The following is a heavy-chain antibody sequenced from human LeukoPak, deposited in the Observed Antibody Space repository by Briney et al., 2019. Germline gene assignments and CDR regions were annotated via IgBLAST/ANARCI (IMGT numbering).Heavy chain of an antibody. CDR3: ARDTYYYDSSGYSNFDY. J-gene: IGHJ4*02. Sequence: SQTLSLTCAISGDSVSSNSAAWNWIRQSPSRGLEWLGRTYYRSKWYNDYAVSVKSRITINPDTSKNQFSLQLSSVTAAVTAVYYCARDTYYYDSSGYSNFDYWGQGTLVTVSS. CDR1: GDSVSSNSAA. D-gene: IGHD3-22*01. V-gene: IGHV6-1*01. CDR2: TYYRSKWYN.